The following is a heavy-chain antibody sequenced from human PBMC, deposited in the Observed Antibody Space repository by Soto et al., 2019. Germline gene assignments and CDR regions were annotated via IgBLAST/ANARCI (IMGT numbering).Heavy chain of an antibody. D-gene: IGHD2-15*01. J-gene: IGHJ5*02. CDR3: ASLVARHGGSCKFDP. Sequence: QLQLQESGPGLVTPSETLSLTCTVSGGSVSSRSYFWAWVRQSPAKGLEWIGSINYRCTTFSIASLKSRPTISTDTSEHQFPPRLISVTPADTAVYYCASLVARHGGSCKFDPWGQGTLVTVSS. CDR2: INYRCTT. CDR1: GGSVSSRSYF. V-gene: IGHV4-39*01.